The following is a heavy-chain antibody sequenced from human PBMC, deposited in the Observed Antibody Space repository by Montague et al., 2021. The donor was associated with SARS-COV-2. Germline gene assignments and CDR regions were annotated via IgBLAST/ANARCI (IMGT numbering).Heavy chain of an antibody. J-gene: IGHJ4*02. CDR1: GFTFGDYA. CDR3: AKDSGSYDGFATYYFDY. V-gene: IGHV3-9*01. D-gene: IGHD1-26*01. CDR2: ISWNSGSI. Sequence: SLRLSCAASGFTFGDYAMHWVRQAPGKGLEWVSGISWNSGSIGYADSXKGRFTISRDNAKNSLYLQMNSLRAEDTALYYCAKDSGSYDGFATYYFDYWGQGTLVTVSS.